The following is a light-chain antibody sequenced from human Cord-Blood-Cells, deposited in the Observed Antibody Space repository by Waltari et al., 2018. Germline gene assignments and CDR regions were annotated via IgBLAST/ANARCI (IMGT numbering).Light chain of an antibody. V-gene: IGLV2-14*01. CDR2: EVS. CDR1: SRDVGGYNY. Sequence: QSALTQPASVSGSPGQSITISCTGTSRDVGGYNYVSWYQQHPGKAPKLMIYEVSNRPSGVSNRFSGSKSGNTASLTISGLQAEDEADYYCSSYTSSSTLEYVFGTGTKVTVL. J-gene: IGLJ1*01. CDR3: SSYTSSSTLEYV.